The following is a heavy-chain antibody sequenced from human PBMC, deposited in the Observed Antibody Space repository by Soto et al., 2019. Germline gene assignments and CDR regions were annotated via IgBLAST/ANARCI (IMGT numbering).Heavy chain of an antibody. J-gene: IGHJ4*02. V-gene: IGHV3-7*03. Sequence: GGSVRLSXAASGFTFSSYWMSWVRQAPGKGLEWVANIKQDGSEKYYVDSVKGRFTISRDNAKNSLYLQMNSLRAEDTAVYYCAKDQRAYYYDSSGQREYYFDYWGQGTLVTVSS. CDR1: GFTFSSYW. CDR2: IKQDGSEK. D-gene: IGHD3-22*01. CDR3: AKDQRAYYYDSSGQREYYFDY.